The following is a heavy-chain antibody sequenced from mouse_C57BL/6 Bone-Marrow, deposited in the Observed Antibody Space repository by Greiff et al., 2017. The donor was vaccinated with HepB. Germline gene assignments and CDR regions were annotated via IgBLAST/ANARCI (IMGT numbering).Heavy chain of an antibody. CDR1: GYTFTSYW. Sequence: QVQLQQPGAELVKPGASVKMSCKASGYTFTSYWITWVKQRPGQGLEWIGDIYPGSGSTNYNEKFKSKATLTVDTSSSTAYMQLSSLTSEDSAVYYCARSGGRQLRLQCVDYWGQGTTLTVSS. CDR2: IYPGSGST. CDR3: ARSGGRQLRLQCVDY. J-gene: IGHJ2*01. V-gene: IGHV1-55*01. D-gene: IGHD3-2*02.